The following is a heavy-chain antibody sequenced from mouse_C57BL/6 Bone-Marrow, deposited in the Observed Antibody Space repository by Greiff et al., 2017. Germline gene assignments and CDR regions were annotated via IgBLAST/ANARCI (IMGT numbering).Heavy chain of an antibody. CDR2: IYPGSGST. V-gene: IGHV1-55*01. Sequence: QVQLQQPGAELVKPGASVKMSCKASGYTFTSYWITWVKQRPGQGLEWIGDIYPGSGSTNYNEKFKSKATLTVDTSSSTAYMQLSSLTSEDSAVYCGGREGGNYSNVDYWGQGTTLTVSS. J-gene: IGHJ2*01. CDR3: GREGGNYSNVDY. D-gene: IGHD2-5*01. CDR1: GYTFTSYW.